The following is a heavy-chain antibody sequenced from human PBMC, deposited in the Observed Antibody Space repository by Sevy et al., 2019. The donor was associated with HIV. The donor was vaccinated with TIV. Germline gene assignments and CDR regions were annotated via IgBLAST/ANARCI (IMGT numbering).Heavy chain of an antibody. D-gene: IGHD2-8*02. J-gene: IGHJ3*02. CDR1: GFTFINHA. CDR3: ARDRKVLLVVYAIPFDAFDI. CDR2: ISYDGSNK. Sequence: GGSLRLSCAASGFTFINHAMHWVRQAPGKGLEWVTVISYDGSNKYYADSVKGRFTISRDTSKSTVYLQMDSLRAEDTAVYYCARDRKVLLVVYAIPFDAFDIWGQGTMVTVSS. V-gene: IGHV3-30*04.